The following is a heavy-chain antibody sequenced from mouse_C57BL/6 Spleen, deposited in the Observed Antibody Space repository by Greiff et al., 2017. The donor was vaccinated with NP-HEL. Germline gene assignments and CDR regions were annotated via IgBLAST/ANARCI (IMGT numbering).Heavy chain of an antibody. CDR2: ISSGGSYT. J-gene: IGHJ4*01. CDR3: ARGLSPYYYAMDY. CDR1: GFTFSSYG. V-gene: IGHV5-6*01. Sequence: EVQLVESGGDLVKPGGSLKLSCAASGFTFSSYGMSWVRQTPDKRLEWVATISSGGSYTYYPDSVKGRFTISRDNAKNTLYLQMSSLKSEDTAMYYCARGLSPYYYAMDYWGQGTSVTVSS.